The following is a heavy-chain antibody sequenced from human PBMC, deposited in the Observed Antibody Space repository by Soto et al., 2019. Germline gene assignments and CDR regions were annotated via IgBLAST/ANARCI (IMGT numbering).Heavy chain of an antibody. D-gene: IGHD3-16*01. J-gene: IGHJ6*03. CDR3: AKSDRIEGYYYYMDV. V-gene: IGHV3-23*01. CDR2: ISGSGSST. CDR1: GFTFSSYA. Sequence: EVQLLESGGDLVQPGGSLRLSCAASGFTFSSYAMTWVRQAPGKGLEWVSTISGSGSSTYYTDSEKGRFTISRDRSKNTVVLQMDSLRAEDTAVYYCAKSDRIEGYYYYMDVWGKGTTVTVSS.